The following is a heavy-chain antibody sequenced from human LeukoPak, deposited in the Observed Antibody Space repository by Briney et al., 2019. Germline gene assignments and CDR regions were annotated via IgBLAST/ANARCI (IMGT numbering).Heavy chain of an antibody. D-gene: IGHD3-3*01. CDR3: ARAFGVVIYFDY. CDR2: IHHSGST. Sequence: ASETLSLTCTVSGYSISSGSYWGWIRQPPGKGLEWIGSIHHSGSTYYNPSLKSRVTISVDASKNQLSLKLSPVTAADTAVYYCARAFGVVIYFDYWGQGTLVTVSS. CDR1: GYSISSGSY. V-gene: IGHV4-38-2*02. J-gene: IGHJ4*02.